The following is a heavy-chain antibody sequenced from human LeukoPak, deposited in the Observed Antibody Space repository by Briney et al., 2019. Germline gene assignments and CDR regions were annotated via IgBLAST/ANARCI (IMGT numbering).Heavy chain of an antibody. Sequence: SETLSLTCTVSGGSISSYYWSWIRQPAGKGLEWIGRIYTSGSTNYNPSLRSRVAISVDKYKNQFSLKLSSVTAADTAVYYCARDYSNYVVWFDPWGQGTLVTVSS. D-gene: IGHD4-11*01. CDR1: GGSISSYY. CDR2: IYTSGST. J-gene: IGHJ5*02. CDR3: ARDYSNYVVWFDP. V-gene: IGHV4-4*07.